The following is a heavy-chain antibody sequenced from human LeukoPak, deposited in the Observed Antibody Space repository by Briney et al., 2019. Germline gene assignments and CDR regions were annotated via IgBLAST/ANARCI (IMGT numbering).Heavy chain of an antibody. V-gene: IGHV3-30*18. CDR2: ISYDGSIQ. J-gene: IGHJ4*02. CDR3: AKDFGSQQLATTAIDY. D-gene: IGHD6-13*01. CDR1: GFTFSHYG. Sequence: GSSLRLSCAASGFTFSHYGVHWVRQAPAKGLEWVAVISYDGSIQYYADSVKGRFTISRDNSRNMLFLQMNGLRAEDTAVYYCAKDFGSQQLATTAIDYWGQGTLVSVSS.